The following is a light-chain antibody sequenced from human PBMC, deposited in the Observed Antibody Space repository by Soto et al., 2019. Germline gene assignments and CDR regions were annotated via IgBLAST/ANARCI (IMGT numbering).Light chain of an antibody. CDR2: EGS. CDR3: CSYAGISTLWV. CDR1: SSDVGSYNL. Sequence: QSVLTQPASVSGSPGQSITISCTGTSSDVGSYNLVSWYQQHPGKAPKLMIYEGSKRPSGVSNRFSGSKSGNTASLTISGLQAEDEADYYCCSYAGISTLWVFGGGTKLTVL. J-gene: IGLJ2*01. V-gene: IGLV2-23*03.